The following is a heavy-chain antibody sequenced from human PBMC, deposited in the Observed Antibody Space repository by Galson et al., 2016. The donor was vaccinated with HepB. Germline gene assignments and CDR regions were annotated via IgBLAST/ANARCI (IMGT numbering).Heavy chain of an antibody. CDR2: IMPVFDTA. CDR3: AACVLVKPNLDYYYGLDF. Sequence: SVKVSCKASGDTFRKLSINWVRQAPGQGLEWMGGIMPVFDTANYAQKFKGRVTITAVESTSTVYMELSSLRSEGRAVYYCAACVLVKPNLDYYYGLDFWGQGTTVTVSS. V-gene: IGHV1-69*13. D-gene: IGHD2-21*01. CDR1: GDTFRKLS. J-gene: IGHJ6*02.